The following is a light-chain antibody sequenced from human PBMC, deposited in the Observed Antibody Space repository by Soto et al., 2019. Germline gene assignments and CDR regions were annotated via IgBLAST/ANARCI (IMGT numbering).Light chain of an antibody. Sequence: EIVLTQSPATLSLSPGERATLSCRASQSVSTYLAWYQQKPGQAPRLLIYDASNRATGIPARFSGSGSGTDFTLTISSLEPEDFVVYYCLQRSNWLWTFGQGTKVEIK. CDR3: LQRSNWLWT. CDR1: QSVSTY. V-gene: IGKV3-11*01. CDR2: DAS. J-gene: IGKJ1*01.